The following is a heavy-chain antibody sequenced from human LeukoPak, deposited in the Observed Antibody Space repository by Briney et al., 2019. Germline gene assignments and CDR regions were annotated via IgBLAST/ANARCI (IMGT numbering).Heavy chain of an antibody. D-gene: IGHD4-17*01. CDR1: GFTFSSYA. CDR3: ARGPSSDYQRAGTFDY. Sequence: PGGSLRLSCAASGFTFSSYAMSWVRQAPERGLEWVSSISSSSSFIYYADSVKGRFTISRDNAKNSLYLQMNSLRAEDTAVYYCARGPSSDYQRAGTFDYWGQGTLVTVSS. V-gene: IGHV3-21*01. CDR2: ISSSSSFI. J-gene: IGHJ4*02.